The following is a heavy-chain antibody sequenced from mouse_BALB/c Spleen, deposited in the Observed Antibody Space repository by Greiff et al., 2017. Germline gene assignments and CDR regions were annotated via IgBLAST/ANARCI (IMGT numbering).Heavy chain of an antibody. V-gene: IGHV3-8*02. CDR3: ARRGYGSSVYYFDY. J-gene: IGHJ2*01. CDR1: GDSITSGY. CDR2: ISYSGST. D-gene: IGHD1-1*01. Sequence: EVKLQQSGPSLVKPSQTLSLTCSVTGDSITSGYWNWIRKFPGNKLEYMGYISYSGSTYYNPSLKSRISITRDTSKNQYYLQLNSVTTEDTATYYCARRGYGSSVYYFDYWGQGTTLTVSS.